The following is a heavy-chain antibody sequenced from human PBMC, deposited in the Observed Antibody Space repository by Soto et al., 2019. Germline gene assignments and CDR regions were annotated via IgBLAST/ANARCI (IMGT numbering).Heavy chain of an antibody. CDR1: GFTFSTYA. V-gene: IGHV3-23*01. J-gene: IGHJ4*02. Sequence: GGSLRVSCAASGFTFSTYAMNWVRQAPGKGLEWVSGISGSGDSTYYADSVKGRFTVSRDNSKNTLYLQMNSLRAEDTAVFYCAKERSSGWSFDYWGQGTLVTVS. CDR3: AKERSSGWSFDY. CDR2: ISGSGDST. D-gene: IGHD6-19*01.